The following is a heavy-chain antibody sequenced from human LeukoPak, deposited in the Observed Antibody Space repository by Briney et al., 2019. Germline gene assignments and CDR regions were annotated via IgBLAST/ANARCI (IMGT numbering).Heavy chain of an antibody. J-gene: IGHJ4*02. CDR2: IYSSGTT. CDR3: ARASAPSDWNYDY. V-gene: IGHV4-4*07. D-gene: IGHD1-7*01. CDR1: GGSISSFY. Sequence: SETLSLTCTASGGSISSFYWSWIRQPAGKGLEWIGRIYSSGTTNYNPSLKSRLTMSVDTSKNQFSLKLSSVTAADTAVYYCARASAPSDWNYDYWGQGTLVTVSS.